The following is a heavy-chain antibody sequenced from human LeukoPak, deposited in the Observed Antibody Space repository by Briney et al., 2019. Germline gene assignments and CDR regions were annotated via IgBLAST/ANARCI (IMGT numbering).Heavy chain of an antibody. CDR2: INPNSGGT. J-gene: IGHJ4*02. Sequence: ASVKVSCKASGYTFTGYYMHWVRQAPGQGLEWMGWINPNSGGTNYAQKFQGRATMTRDTSISTAYMELSRLRSDDTAVYYCAREIKTAMVGPLPDYWGQGTLVTVSS. CDR3: AREIKTAMVGPLPDY. CDR1: GYTFTGYY. D-gene: IGHD5-18*01. V-gene: IGHV1-2*02.